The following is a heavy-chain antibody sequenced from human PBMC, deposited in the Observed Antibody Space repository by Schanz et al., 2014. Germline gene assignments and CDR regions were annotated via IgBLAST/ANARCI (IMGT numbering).Heavy chain of an antibody. J-gene: IGHJ3*02. Sequence: VQLAESGGGLVQPGGSLRLSCAASGFTLSSYGMHWVRQAPGKGLEWVAFINSDGTKRFYADSVKSRFTISRDNSRNTLYLQMNSLRAEDTAVYYCARDGYSVVVISPTESFDIWGQGTMVTVSS. CDR2: INSDGTKR. CDR1: GFTLSSYG. D-gene: IGHD2-21*01. V-gene: IGHV3-33*08. CDR3: ARDGYSVVVISPTESFDI.